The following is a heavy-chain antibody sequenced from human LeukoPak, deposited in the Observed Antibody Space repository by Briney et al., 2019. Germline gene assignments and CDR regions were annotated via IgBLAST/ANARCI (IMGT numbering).Heavy chain of an antibody. CDR1: GYTFTSYA. CDR2: ISAYNGNT. D-gene: IGHD6-19*01. V-gene: IGHV1-18*01. Sequence: ASVKVSCKASGYTFTSYAMHWVRQASGQRLEWMGWISAYNGNTNYAQKLQGRVTMTTDTSTSTAYMDLRSLRSDDTAVYYCARGGDSSGWYVFDYWGQGTLVTVSS. CDR3: ARGGDSSGWYVFDY. J-gene: IGHJ4*02.